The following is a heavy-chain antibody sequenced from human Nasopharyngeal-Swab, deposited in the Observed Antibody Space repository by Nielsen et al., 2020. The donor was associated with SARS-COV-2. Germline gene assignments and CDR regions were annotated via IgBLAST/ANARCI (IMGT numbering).Heavy chain of an antibody. Sequence: GESLKISCAASGFTFNTYALHWVRQAPGKGLEWVAFISFHGKNNYYVDSGKGRFTISRDNSNNTLYLQMNSLRPEETAVYYCAKEGHDSGSYYSPDVWCQGTTVTVSS. V-gene: IGHV3-30*18. CDR2: ISFHGKNN. CDR1: GFTFNTYA. D-gene: IGHD3-10*01. CDR3: AKEGHDSGSYYSPDV. J-gene: IGHJ6*02.